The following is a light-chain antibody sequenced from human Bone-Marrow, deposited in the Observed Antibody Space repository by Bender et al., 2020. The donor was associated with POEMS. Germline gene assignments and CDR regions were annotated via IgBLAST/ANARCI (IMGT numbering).Light chain of an antibody. CDR2: DDG. V-gene: IGLV3-21*02. CDR3: QAWDTSSVV. CDR1: SIGSKS. Sequence: SYVLTQPPSVSVAPGQTARMTCGGNSIGSKSVHWYQQKPGQAPVLVVYDDGDRPSGIPERFSGSNSGNIATLTISGTQALDEADYYCQAWDTSSVVFGGGTKLTVL. J-gene: IGLJ2*01.